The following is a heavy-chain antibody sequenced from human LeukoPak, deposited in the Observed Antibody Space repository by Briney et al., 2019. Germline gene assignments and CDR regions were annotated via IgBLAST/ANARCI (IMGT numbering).Heavy chain of an antibody. V-gene: IGHV3-48*01. CDR3: AAASAFSSSWRS. CDR2: ITASDTTK. Sequence: GGSLRLSCAASGLTFSSYNMNWVRQAPGKGPEWVAYITASDTTKYYADSVKGRFTISRDNAKKSLFLQMHSLRAEDTAVYYCAAASAFSSSWRSWGQGTVVSVSS. J-gene: IGHJ5*02. CDR1: GLTFSSYN. D-gene: IGHD6-13*01.